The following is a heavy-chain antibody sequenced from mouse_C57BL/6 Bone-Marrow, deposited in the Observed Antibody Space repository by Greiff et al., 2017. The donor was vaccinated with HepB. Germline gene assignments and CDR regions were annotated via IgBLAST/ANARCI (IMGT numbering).Heavy chain of an antibody. CDR2: IWSGGST. CDR1: GFSLTSYG. J-gene: IGHJ4*01. CDR3: ARRGAYYYGSSPYYAMDY. D-gene: IGHD1-1*01. V-gene: IGHV2-2*01. Sequence: VQLQQSGPGLVQPSQSLSITCTVSGFSLTSYGVHWVRQSPGKGLEWLGVIWSGGSTDYNAAFISRLSISKDNSKSQVFFKMNSLQADDTAIYYCARRGAYYYGSSPYYAMDYWGQGTSVTVSS.